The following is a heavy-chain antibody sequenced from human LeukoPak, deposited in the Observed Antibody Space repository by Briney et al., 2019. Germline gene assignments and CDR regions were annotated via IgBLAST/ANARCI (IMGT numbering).Heavy chain of an antibody. CDR2: INTNNGNT. V-gene: IGHV1-18*01. CDR3: GRGSFWTAGSCYAQH. D-gene: IGHD2-15*01. Sequence: GASVKVSCKASGFTFNTYAISWVRQAPGQGLEWMAWINTNNGNTNYVQRFKGRVTITTDTSTSTPYLELSSRMPDDTAVYYCGRGSFWTAGSCYAQHWGQGTLVTVSS. J-gene: IGHJ1*01. CDR1: GFTFNTYA.